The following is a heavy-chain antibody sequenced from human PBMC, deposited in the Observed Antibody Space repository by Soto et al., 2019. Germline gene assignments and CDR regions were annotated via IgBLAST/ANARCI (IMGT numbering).Heavy chain of an antibody. CDR2: IRSKADGGIT. V-gene: IGHV3-15*07. CDR1: XXTXSXAW. Sequence: EVQLVESGGGLVKPGGSLRLSCAASXXTXSXAWMNWVRQAPGKGLEWVGRIRSKADGGITDYPAPVKGRFTISRDDSKNMVHLQIDSLKTXXXAXYXXXXXXSPLDTWGQGTMVTVSS. CDR3: XXXXSPLDT. J-gene: IGHJ3*02.